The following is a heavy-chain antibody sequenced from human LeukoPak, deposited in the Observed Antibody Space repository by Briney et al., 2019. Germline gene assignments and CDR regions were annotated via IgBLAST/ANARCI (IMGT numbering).Heavy chain of an antibody. J-gene: IGHJ5*02. V-gene: IGHV4-39*07. CDR3: ARDPNYCSGGSCYSGWFDP. CDR2: IYHSGST. D-gene: IGHD2-15*01. Sequence: SETLSLTCTVSGCSISSSSYYWGWIRQPPGKGLEWIGEIYHSGSTTYNPSLKSRVTLSVDTSKNQFSLKVNSVTAADAAVYYCARDPNYCSGGSCYSGWFDPWGQGTLVTVSS. CDR1: GCSISSSSYY.